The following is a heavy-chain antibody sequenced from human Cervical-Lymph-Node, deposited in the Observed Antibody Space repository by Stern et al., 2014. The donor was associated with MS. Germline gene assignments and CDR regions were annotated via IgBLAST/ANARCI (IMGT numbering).Heavy chain of an antibody. V-gene: IGHV4-34*01. CDR2: IYDGGGT. Sequence: QVQLQQWGAGLLKPSETLSLTCAVSGGSLNGYYWSWIRQTPGTGLEWLGEIYDGGGTDYTPSLKSRLTMSLDTSTNHFSLKLASVTAADTAVYYCARSGVAVRDFDYWGQGTLVAVSS. CDR1: GGSLNGYY. D-gene: IGHD6-19*01. J-gene: IGHJ4*02. CDR3: ARSGVAVRDFDY.